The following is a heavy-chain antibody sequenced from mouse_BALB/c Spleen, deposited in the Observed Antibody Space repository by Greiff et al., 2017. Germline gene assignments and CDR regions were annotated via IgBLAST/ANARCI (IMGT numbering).Heavy chain of an antibody. CDR1: GYTFTSSW. Sequence: QVQLQQSGAELVKPGASVKMSCKASGYTFTSSWMHWVKQRPGQGLEWIGYINPSTGYTEYNQKFKDKATLTADKSSSTAYMQMSNVKSEDTAVYYCARVYDNYGMDYWGQGTVVTVSA. CDR2: INPSTGYT. J-gene: IGHJ3*01. D-gene: IGHD2-1*01. CDR3: ARVYDNYGMDY. V-gene: IGHV1-7*01.